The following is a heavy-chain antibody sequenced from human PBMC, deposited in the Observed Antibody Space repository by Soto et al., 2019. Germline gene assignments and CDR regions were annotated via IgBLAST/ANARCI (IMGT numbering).Heavy chain of an antibody. Sequence: LRLSCAASGFTFSSYGMHWVRQAPGKGLEWVAVIWYDGSNKYYADSVKGRFTISRDNSKNTLYLQMNSLRAEDTAVYYCARAHYDSSGYYYTDYWGQGTLVTVSS. CDR2: IWYDGSNK. CDR3: ARAHYDSSGYYYTDY. J-gene: IGHJ4*02. CDR1: GFTFSSYG. V-gene: IGHV3-33*01. D-gene: IGHD3-22*01.